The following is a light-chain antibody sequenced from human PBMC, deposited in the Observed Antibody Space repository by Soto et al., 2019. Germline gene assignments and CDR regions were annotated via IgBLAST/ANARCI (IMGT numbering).Light chain of an antibody. V-gene: IGKV1-39*01. J-gene: IGKJ4*01. Sequence: DIQMTQSPSSVSASVGDRVTLTCRASQSISSWLAWYQQKPGKAPKLLIYAASSLQSGVPSRFSGGGSGTDFTLTISSLQPEEFATYSCQQSYSTPLTVGGGTKVDNK. CDR3: QQSYSTPLT. CDR2: AAS. CDR1: QSISSW.